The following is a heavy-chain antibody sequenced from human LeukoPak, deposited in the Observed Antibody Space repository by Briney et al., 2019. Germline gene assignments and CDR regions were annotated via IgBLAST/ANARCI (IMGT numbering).Heavy chain of an antibody. CDR1: GFTFSSYW. Sequence: PGGSLRLSCAASGFTFSSYWLHWVRQAPGEGLVRVSQINPDGTIATYADSVKGRFTISRDNSKNTLYLQINSLKAEDTAVYYCARGCSATRCPADSWGQGSLVTVSS. CDR2: INPDGTIA. J-gene: IGHJ4*02. CDR3: ARGCSATRCPADS. D-gene: IGHD2-15*01. V-gene: IGHV3-74*01.